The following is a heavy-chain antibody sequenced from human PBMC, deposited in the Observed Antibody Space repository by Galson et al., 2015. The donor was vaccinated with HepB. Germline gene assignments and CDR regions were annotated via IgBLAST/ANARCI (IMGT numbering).Heavy chain of an antibody. J-gene: IGHJ5*02. D-gene: IGHD4-17*01. V-gene: IGHV3-11*04. CDR2: ISSSTSTK. CDR1: GFTFTDYY. CDR3: ARGGVPTVTTIWFDP. Sequence: SLRLSCAASGFTFTDYYMSWIRQAPGKGLEWLSYISSSTSTKYYADSVKGRFTISRDNAKNSLYLQMNSLRAEDTAVYYCARGGVPTVTTIWFDPWGQGTLVTVSS.